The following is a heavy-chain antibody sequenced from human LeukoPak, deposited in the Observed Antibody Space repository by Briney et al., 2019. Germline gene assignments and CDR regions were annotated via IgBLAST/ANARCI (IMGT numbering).Heavy chain of an antibody. CDR3: AKKWAIDV. V-gene: IGHV3-23*01. CDR2: ISGTGDRT. J-gene: IGHJ6*04. Sequence: PGGSLRLSCAASGFTFSSSAMSWVRQAPGKGLEWVSTISGTGDRTYYADSVKGRFTISRDNSKNTLFLHMNSLRAEDTAVYYCAKKWAIDVWGKGTTVTISS. CDR1: GFTFSSSA. D-gene: IGHD1-26*01.